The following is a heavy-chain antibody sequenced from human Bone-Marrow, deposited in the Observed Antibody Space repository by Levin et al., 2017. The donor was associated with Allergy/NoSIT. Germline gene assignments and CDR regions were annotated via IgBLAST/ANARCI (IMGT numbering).Heavy chain of an antibody. Sequence: GGSLRLSCAASGFSFNDAWMSWVRQAPGKGLEWVGRIKNKNDGATREYAAPVIGRFIISTDDSERTLFLQMNDLKTEDTAVYYCAKDSPASGWPTFDYWGHGTLVAVSS. V-gene: IGHV3-15*01. D-gene: IGHD6-19*01. CDR2: IKNKNDGATR. CDR1: GFSFNDAW. J-gene: IGHJ4*03. CDR3: AKDSPASGWPTFDY.